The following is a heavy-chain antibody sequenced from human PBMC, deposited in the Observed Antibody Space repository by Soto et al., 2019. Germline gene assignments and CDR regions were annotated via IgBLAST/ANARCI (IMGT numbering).Heavy chain of an antibody. CDR3: VRGLPGGFDP. CDR2: IGFAGDT. CDR1: GFSFSNYN. Sequence: GGSLRLSCVASGFSFSNYNMHWVRQTTEKGLEWVSGIGFAGDTNYSGSVKGRFTISRENAKNSLFLQMNSLRVGDTAVYYCVRGLPGGFDPWGQGTLVTVSS. J-gene: IGHJ5*02. D-gene: IGHD3-10*01. V-gene: IGHV3-13*01.